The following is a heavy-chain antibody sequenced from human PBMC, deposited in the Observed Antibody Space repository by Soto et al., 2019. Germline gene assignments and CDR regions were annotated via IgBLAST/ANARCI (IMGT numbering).Heavy chain of an antibody. CDR2: ISAYNGNT. D-gene: IGHD6-13*01. CDR1: GYTFTSYG. CDR3: ARVIAAVGRFGWFDP. Sequence: QVQLVQSGAEVKKPGASVKVSCKASGYTFTSYGISWVRQAPGQGLEWMGCISAYNGNTNYGQKLPGRVTMTTDTSTSTAYMELRSLRSDDTAVYYCARVIAAVGRFGWFDPWGQGTLVTVSS. V-gene: IGHV1-18*01. J-gene: IGHJ5*02.